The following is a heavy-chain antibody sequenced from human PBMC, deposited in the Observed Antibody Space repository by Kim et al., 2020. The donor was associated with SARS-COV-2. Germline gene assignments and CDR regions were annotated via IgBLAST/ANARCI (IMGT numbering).Heavy chain of an antibody. CDR3: AKDRGYCGGDCYLAGAFDI. V-gene: IGHV3-33*06. Sequence: RFTISRDNSKNTLYLQMNSLRAEDTAVYYCAKDRGYCGGDCYLAGAFDIWGQGTMVTVSS. D-gene: IGHD2-21*02. J-gene: IGHJ3*02.